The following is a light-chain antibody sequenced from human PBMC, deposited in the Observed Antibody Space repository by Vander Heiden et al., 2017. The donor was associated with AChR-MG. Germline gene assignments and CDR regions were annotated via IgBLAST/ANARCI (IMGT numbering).Light chain of an antibody. V-gene: IGLV3-21*04. J-gene: IGLJ1*01. CDR1: NIGSKS. Sequence: SYVLTQPPSVSVAPGKTARLTCGGNNIGSKSVHWYQQKPGQAPVLVIYYDSDRPSGIPERFSGSNSGNTATLTISRVEAGDEADYYCQVWDSSSDLHYVFGTGTKVTVL. CDR2: YDS. CDR3: QVWDSSSDLHYV.